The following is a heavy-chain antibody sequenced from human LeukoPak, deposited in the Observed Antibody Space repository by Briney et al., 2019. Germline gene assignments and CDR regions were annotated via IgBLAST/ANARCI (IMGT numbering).Heavy chain of an antibody. D-gene: IGHD3-22*01. CDR1: GGSISSYY. CDR2: IYYSGST. V-gene: IGHV4-59*01. J-gene: IGHJ5*02. Sequence: SETLSLTCTVSGGSISSYYWSWIRQPPGKGLEWIGYIYYSGSTNYNPSLKRRVTISVDTSKNQFSLKLSSVTAADTAVYYCARDYDSSGYGWFDPWGQGTLVTVSS. CDR3: ARDYDSSGYGWFDP.